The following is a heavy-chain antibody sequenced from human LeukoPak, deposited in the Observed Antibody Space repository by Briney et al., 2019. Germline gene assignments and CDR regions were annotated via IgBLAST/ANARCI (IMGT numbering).Heavy chain of an antibody. D-gene: IGHD1-26*01. J-gene: IGHJ5*02. V-gene: IGHV3-23*01. Sequence: GGSLRLSCAASGFTFSNYGMSWVRQAPGKGLEWVSAITASSSSTHDADSVKGRFTISRDNSKNTLYLQMNSLRAEDTAVYYCAKGPYSGFSWGQGTLVTVSS. CDR3: AKGPYSGFS. CDR1: GFTFSNYG. CDR2: ITASSSST.